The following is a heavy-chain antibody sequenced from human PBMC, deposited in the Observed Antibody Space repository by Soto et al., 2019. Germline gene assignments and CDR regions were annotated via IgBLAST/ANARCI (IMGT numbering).Heavy chain of an antibody. V-gene: IGHV4-4*02. CDR1: GGSITSNNW. CDR3: ARAGDSALTGTFDV. CDR2: IYHSRST. J-gene: IGHJ3*01. D-gene: IGHD4-17*01. Sequence: QVQLQESGPGLVKPSGTLSLTCAVSGGSITSNNWWSWVRHPPGKELEWIGEIYHSRSTNYNPSLKSRVIMSIDKSKNQFSLNLYSVTAADTALYYCARAGDSALTGTFDVWGRGTMVTVSS.